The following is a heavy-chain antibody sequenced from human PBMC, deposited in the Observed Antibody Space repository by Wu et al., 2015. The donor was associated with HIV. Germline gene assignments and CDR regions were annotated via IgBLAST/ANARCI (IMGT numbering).Heavy chain of an antibody. CDR1: GGSIGSHY. CDR3: ARARPHCDTTTCYHNYYMDV. V-gene: IGHV4-59*11. Sequence: QVQLQESGPGLVKLSETLSLTCTVSGGSIGSHYWNWIRQSPGKELEWIGLIFHSGSTIHNPSLKSRLTVSVDTSKNQFSLKLGSVTAADTAVYFCARARPHCDTTTCYHNYYMDVWGKGTAVTVSS. CDR2: IFHSGST. J-gene: IGHJ6*03. D-gene: IGHD2-2*01.